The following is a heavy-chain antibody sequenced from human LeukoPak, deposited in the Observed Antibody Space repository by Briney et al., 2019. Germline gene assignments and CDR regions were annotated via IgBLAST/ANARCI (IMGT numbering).Heavy chain of an antibody. CDR1: GGSISTSAYY. V-gene: IGHV4-39*01. CDR3: ARQPAPTHSHFDY. CDR2: IYYSGNT. Sequence: SETLSLTCIVSGGSISTSAYYWGWIRQPPGEGLQWIGSIYYSGNTYYNSSLKSRVTISVDTSTSQFSLRLSSVTAADTAVYYCARQPAPTHSHFDYWGQGTLVTVSS. J-gene: IGHJ4*02.